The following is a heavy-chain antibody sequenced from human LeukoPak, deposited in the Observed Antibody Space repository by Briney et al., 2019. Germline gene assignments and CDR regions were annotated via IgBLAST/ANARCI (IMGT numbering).Heavy chain of an antibody. Sequence: GGSLRLSCAASGFTVTNSYLSWVRQAPGKGLEWVSFIYAGDNTYYADSVRGRFTISRDKSKNTLYLQMNSLRAEDTAVYYCAKDVSGVHRAVEYWGRGTLVTVSS. J-gene: IGHJ4*02. CDR2: IYAGDNT. V-gene: IGHV3-53*01. CDR3: AKDVSGVHRAVEY. CDR1: GFTVTNSY. D-gene: IGHD6-19*01.